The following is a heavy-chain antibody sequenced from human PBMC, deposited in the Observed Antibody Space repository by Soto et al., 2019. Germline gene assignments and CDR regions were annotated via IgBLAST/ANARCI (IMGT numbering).Heavy chain of an antibody. V-gene: IGHV3-30-3*01. CDR1: GFTFSIYA. D-gene: IGHD3-9*01. Sequence: GGSMRLSCAASGFTFSIYAMHWVRQAPGKGLEWVAVISYDGSNKYYADSVKGRFTISRDNSKNTLYLQMNSLRAEDTAVYYCASDHLYDILTGPYLDYWGQGTLVTVSS. CDR3: ASDHLYDILTGPYLDY. J-gene: IGHJ4*02. CDR2: ISYDGSNK.